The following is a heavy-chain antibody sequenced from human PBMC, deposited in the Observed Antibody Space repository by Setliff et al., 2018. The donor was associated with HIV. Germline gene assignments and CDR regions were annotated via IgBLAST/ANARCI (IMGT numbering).Heavy chain of an antibody. CDR1: GGFINTNSYY. V-gene: IGHV4-39*02. CDR2: VFYSGTT. CDR3: VALSVVQTQAMELAWFEP. Sequence: PSETLSLTCNVSGGFINTNSYYWGWVRQSPGKKVEWIGNVFYSGTTYYSPSLKSRVTISVDTAKNHFSLRLSSVTAADTAVYFCVALSVVQTQAMELAWFEPWGQGTPVTVSS. J-gene: IGHJ5*02. D-gene: IGHD1-26*01.